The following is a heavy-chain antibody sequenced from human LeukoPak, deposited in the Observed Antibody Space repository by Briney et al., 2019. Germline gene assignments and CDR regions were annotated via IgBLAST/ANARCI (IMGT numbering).Heavy chain of an antibody. Sequence: SETLSLTCTVSGGSISSYYWSWIRQPPGKGLEWIGYIYYSGSTNYNPSLKSRVTISVDTSKNRFSLKLSSVTAADTAVYYCARLGLMDGYWGQGTLVTVSS. CDR1: GGSISSYY. V-gene: IGHV4-59*08. D-gene: IGHD2-8*01. CDR3: ARLGLMDGY. CDR2: IYYSGST. J-gene: IGHJ4*02.